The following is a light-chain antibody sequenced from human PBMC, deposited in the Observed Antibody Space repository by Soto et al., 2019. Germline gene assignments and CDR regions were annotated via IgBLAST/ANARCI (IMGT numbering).Light chain of an antibody. CDR3: QQYERYPMT. CDR2: KAS. Sequence: DSQMTQYPSTLYASVGDRVTITCRASQSISSWLAWYQQKPGKAPKLLISKASTLQSGVPPRFSGSGYGTEFTLTISSLQPDDFATYYCQQYERYPMTFGGGTKVEIK. CDR1: QSISSW. V-gene: IGKV1-5*03. J-gene: IGKJ4*01.